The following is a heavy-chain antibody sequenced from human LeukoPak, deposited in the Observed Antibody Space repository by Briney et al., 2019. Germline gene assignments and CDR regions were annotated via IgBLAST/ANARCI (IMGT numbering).Heavy chain of an antibody. J-gene: IGHJ4*02. CDR2: INSDGSST. CDR3: ARVASHSSSWYNGGY. CDR1: GFTLSSYW. Sequence: GGSLRLSCAASGFTLSSYWMHWVRQAPGKGLVWVSRINSDGSSTAYADSVKGRFTISRDNAKNTLYLQMSSLRAEDTGVYYCARVASHSSSWYNGGYWGQGTLVTVSS. D-gene: IGHD6-13*01. V-gene: IGHV3-74*01.